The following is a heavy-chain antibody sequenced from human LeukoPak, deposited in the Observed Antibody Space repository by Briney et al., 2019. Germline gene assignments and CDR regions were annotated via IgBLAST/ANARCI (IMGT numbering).Heavy chain of an antibody. CDR1: GGSISSSIYY. CDR3: ATPYSGGYHGLDI. V-gene: IGHV4-39*01. J-gene: IGHJ3*02. D-gene: IGHD1-26*01. CDR2: IYYSGAT. Sequence: PSETLSLTCTVSGGSISSSIYYWAWIRQPPGKGLEWIGSIYYSGATYYNPSLKSRVTISIDTSENQFSLKLSSVTAADTAVYYCATPYSGGYHGLDIWGQGTMVTVSS.